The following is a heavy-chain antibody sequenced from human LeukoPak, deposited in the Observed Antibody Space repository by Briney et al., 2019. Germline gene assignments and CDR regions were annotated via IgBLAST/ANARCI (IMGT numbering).Heavy chain of an antibody. V-gene: IGHV3-21*01. CDR1: GLSFSTYS. D-gene: IGHD6-19*01. CDR2: ISSSSIYR. CDR3: ARILDSAWGELGY. J-gene: IGHJ4*02. Sequence: GGSLRLSCAASGLSFSTYSMNWVRQAPGKGLEWVSSISSSSIYRYYADSVKGRFTISRDNSKNTLYLQMNSLRAEDTAVYYCARILDSAWGELGYWGQGTLVTVSS.